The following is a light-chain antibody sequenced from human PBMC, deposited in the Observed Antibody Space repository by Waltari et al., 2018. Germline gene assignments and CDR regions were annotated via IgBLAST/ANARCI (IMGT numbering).Light chain of an antibody. Sequence: SYVLTQAPSASVAPGQTARITCEGNYIGSKSVHWYQQRPGQAPVLVVYGDKDRPSGRPDRFSGSNSGNTATLTISRVEAGDEGDYFCQVWDSDSDHYVFASGTKVTVL. CDR2: GDK. CDR3: QVWDSDSDHYV. V-gene: IGLV3-21*02. J-gene: IGLJ1*01. CDR1: YIGSKS.